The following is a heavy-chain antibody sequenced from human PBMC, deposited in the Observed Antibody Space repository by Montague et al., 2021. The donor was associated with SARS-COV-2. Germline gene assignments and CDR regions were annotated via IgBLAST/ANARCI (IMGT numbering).Heavy chain of an antibody. J-gene: IGHJ4*02. CDR1: GYRFGTYW. D-gene: IGHD1-1*01. CDR3: ARANWNDVFGFDF. Sequence: QSGAEVKKAGESLKISCKGSGYRFGTYWIGWVRQMPGKGLELMGTVFPGDSDTRYSPSFQGQVTMSGDKSISTAYLQWNSLKASDTAMYCCARANWNDVFGFDFWGQGTLVIVSS. V-gene: IGHV5-51*01. CDR2: VFPGDSDT.